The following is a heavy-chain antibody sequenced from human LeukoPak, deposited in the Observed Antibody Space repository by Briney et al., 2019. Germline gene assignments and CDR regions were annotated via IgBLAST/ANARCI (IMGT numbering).Heavy chain of an antibody. J-gene: IGHJ5*02. CDR1: GGSISSSSYY. V-gene: IGHV4-39*01. Sequence: SETLSLTCTVSGGSISSSSYYWDWIRQPPGKGLEWIGSIYYSGNTYYNASLKSQVSISIDTSKNQFSLKLTSVTAADTAVYYCARRSYYYDSSGYHWGQGTLVTVSS. D-gene: IGHD3-22*01. CDR3: ARRSYYYDSSGYH. CDR2: IYYSGNT.